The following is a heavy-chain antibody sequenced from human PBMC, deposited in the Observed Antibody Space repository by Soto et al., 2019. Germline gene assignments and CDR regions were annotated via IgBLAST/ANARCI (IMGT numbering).Heavy chain of an antibody. CDR2: ISYDGSNK. CDR3: AKDRRGYSYGSDY. CDR1: GFTFSSYG. D-gene: IGHD5-18*01. J-gene: IGHJ4*02. V-gene: IGHV3-30*18. Sequence: PGGSLRLSCAASGFTFSSYGMHWVRQAPGKGLEWVAVISYDGSNKYYADSVKGRFTISRDNSKNTLYLQMNSLRAEDTAVYYCAKDRRGYSYGSDYWGQGTLVTVSS.